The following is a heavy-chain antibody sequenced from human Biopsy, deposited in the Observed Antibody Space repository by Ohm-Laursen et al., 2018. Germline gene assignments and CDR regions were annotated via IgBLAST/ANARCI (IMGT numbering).Heavy chain of an antibody. CDR3: ASVVLGPTNDAFGL. CDR2: IYPGGST. J-gene: IGHJ3*01. V-gene: IGHV4-4*07. CDR1: GGAINNYY. Sequence: PSETLSLTCNVSGGAINNYYWSWIRQPAGKGLEWIGRIYPGGSTNYNPSLKSRVTMSVDTSKKQLSLRLRSVTAADTAMYYCASVVLGPTNDAFGLWGQGTMVVVSS. D-gene: IGHD3-22*01.